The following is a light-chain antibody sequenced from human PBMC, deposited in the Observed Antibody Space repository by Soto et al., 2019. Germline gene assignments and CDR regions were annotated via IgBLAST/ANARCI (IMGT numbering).Light chain of an antibody. Sequence: DVQMTQSPSSLSASVGDRVIITCRTSQTIATYLNWYQQKPGKAPHLLIYGASTLQSGVPSRFSGSGSGTDFTLTISDLQPEDFATYYCQQNFDDPPYTFGQGTKVEI. CDR1: QTIATY. CDR2: GAS. V-gene: IGKV1-39*01. J-gene: IGKJ2*01. CDR3: QQNFDDPPYT.